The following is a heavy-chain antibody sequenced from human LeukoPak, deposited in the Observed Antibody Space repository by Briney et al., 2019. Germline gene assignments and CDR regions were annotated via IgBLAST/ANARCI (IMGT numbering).Heavy chain of an antibody. CDR3: AKDSLEVTSLYYYMDV. Sequence: GGSLRLSCAASGFTFSSYGMHWVRQAPGKGLEWVAFIRYDGSNKYYADSVKGRFTISRDNSENTLYLQMNSLRAEDTAVYYCAKDSLEVTSLYYYMDVWGKGTTVTISS. D-gene: IGHD5-18*01. J-gene: IGHJ6*03. V-gene: IGHV3-30*02. CDR2: IRYDGSNK. CDR1: GFTFSSYG.